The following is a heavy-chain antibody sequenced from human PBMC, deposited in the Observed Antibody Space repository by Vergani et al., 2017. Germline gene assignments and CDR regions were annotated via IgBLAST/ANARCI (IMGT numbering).Heavy chain of an antibody. CDR1: GFTFGDYY. D-gene: IGHD2-15*01. J-gene: IGHJ1*01. CDR3: ARISGGSAPYLHY. Sequence: VQLVESGGGVVQPGGSLRLSCAASGFTFGDYYMAWIRLAPGKGLDWVARIKRDGTETFYVDSVKGRFTISRDNAKTTLYLQMNSLRDEDRGVYYCARISGGSAPYLHYWGQGTLVTVAS. CDR2: IKRDGTET. V-gene: IGHV3-7*01.